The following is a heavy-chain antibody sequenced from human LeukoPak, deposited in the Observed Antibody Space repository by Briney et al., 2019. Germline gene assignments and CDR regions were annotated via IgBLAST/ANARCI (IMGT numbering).Heavy chain of an antibody. J-gene: IGHJ6*03. CDR2: IYYSGTT. CDR1: GFTFSSFW. CDR3: ARDFSSSSTVYYYYYMDV. D-gene: IGHD6-6*01. V-gene: IGHV4-39*07. Sequence: GSLRLSCAASGFTFSSFWTTWVRQTPGKGLEWIGTIYYSGTTYYNPSLKSRVTISLDTSKNQFSLKLSSVTAADTAIYYCARDFSSSSTVYYYYYMDVWGKGTTVTVSS.